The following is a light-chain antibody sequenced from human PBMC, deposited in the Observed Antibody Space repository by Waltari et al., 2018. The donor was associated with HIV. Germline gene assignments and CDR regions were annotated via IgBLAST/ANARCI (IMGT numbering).Light chain of an antibody. V-gene: IGKV1-NL1*01. J-gene: IGKJ4*01. CDR1: QDISNS. CDR3: QQYYDVPLT. Sequence: DIQMTQSPSSLSASIGDTVIIPCRASQDISNSVSWFQQQPGKVPKLLVHGAFILQRGVPSRFSGSGSWTDFTLTISGLQAEDFATYFCQQYYDVPLTFGGGTRVDI. CDR2: GAF.